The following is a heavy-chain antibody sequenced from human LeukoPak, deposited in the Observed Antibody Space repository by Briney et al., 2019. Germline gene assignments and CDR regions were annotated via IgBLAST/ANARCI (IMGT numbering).Heavy chain of an antibody. V-gene: IGHV3-7*04. CDR1: GFPFSSYW. CDR2: IKQDDSKK. CDR3: TRVGYIDEGIDY. Sequence: GGSLRLSCAASGFPFSSYWMTWVRQAPGKGLEWVANIKQDDSKKSYVDSVKGRFTISRDNAKNSLYLQMNSLRAEDTAIYYCTRVGYIDEGIDYWGQGTLVTVSS. D-gene: IGHD5-24*01. J-gene: IGHJ4*02.